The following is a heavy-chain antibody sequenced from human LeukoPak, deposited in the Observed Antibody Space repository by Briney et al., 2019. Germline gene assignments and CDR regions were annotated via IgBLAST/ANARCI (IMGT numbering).Heavy chain of an antibody. V-gene: IGHV3-49*03. J-gene: IGHJ4*02. CDR2: IRSKAYGGTT. D-gene: IGHD3-22*01. CDR3: TRASLGIWGYYDSSGYSTPFDY. CDR1: GFTFGDYA. Sequence: GGSLRLFCTASGFTFGDYAMSWFRQAPGKGLEWVGFIRSKAYGGTTEYAASVKGRFTISRDDSKSIAYLQMNSLKTEDTAVYYCTRASLGIWGYYDSSGYSTPFDYWGQGTLVTVSS.